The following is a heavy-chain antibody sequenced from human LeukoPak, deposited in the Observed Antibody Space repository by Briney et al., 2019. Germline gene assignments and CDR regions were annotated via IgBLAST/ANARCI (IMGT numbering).Heavy chain of an antibody. V-gene: IGHV3-23*01. D-gene: IGHD3-22*01. CDR3: AIMHPYYDGSGYWVQ. CDR2: ISTSGGSS. CDR1: GFTFSSYA. J-gene: IGHJ4*02. Sequence: GESLRLSCAASGFTFSSYALSWVRQAPGKGLEWVSGISTSGGSSSYADSVKGRFTISRDNPRNTLYMQMNSLRAEDTALYYCAIMHPYYDGSGYWVQWGQGTLVTVSS.